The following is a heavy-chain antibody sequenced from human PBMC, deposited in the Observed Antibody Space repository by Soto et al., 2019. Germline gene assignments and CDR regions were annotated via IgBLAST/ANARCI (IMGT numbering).Heavy chain of an antibody. V-gene: IGHV4-39*01. CDR2: IYYSGST. CDR1: GGSISSSSYY. CDR3: AGYSGYFDY. Sequence: SETLSLTCTVSGGSISSSSYYWGWIRQPPGKGLEWIGSIYYSGSTYYNPSLKSRVTISVDTSKNQFSLKLSSVTAADTAVYYCAGYSGYFDYWGQGTLVTVSS. J-gene: IGHJ4*02. D-gene: IGHD1-26*01.